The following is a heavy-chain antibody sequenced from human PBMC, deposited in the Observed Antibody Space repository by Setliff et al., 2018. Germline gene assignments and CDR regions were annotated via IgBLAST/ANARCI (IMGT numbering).Heavy chain of an antibody. CDR1: GFTFHDYA. Sequence: SLRLSCAASGFTFHDYAMHWVRQAPGKGLEWVSGITGNSDRIAYADSLRGRFTISRDNAKNSLYLQMNSLRAEDTAVYYCARDIDQGLLSHPLDYWGQGTLVTVSS. CDR3: ARDIDQGLLSHPLDY. D-gene: IGHD2-15*01. V-gene: IGHV3-9*01. CDR2: ITGNSDRI. J-gene: IGHJ4*02.